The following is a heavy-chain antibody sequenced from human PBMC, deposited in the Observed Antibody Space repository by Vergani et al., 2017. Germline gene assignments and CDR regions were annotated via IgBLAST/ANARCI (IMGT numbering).Heavy chain of an antibody. CDR2: IYIGDSDT. V-gene: IGHV5-51*01. D-gene: IGHD4-17*01. J-gene: IGHJ3*02. Sequence: EVQLLQSGPEVKKPGESLKISCQGSGNRFSTDWIGWVRQRPGKGLEWMGIIYIGDSDTRYSPSFQGQVTISADKSISIVYLQWSSLEASDTAMYYCARHHEDYGGYGAFDMWGQGTMVIVSS. CDR3: ARHHEDYGGYGAFDM. CDR1: GNRFSTDW.